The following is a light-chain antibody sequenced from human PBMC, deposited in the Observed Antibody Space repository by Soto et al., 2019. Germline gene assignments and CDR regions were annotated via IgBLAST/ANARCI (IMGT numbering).Light chain of an antibody. J-gene: IGKJ4*01. Sequence: EIVLTQSPATLSLSPGERATLSCRASQSVSSYLAWYQQKPGQAPRLLIYDASNRATGIPARFSGSGSGTDFTLHISSLEPEDFAVYYCQQRSNWPGTFGGGTKVEIK. V-gene: IGKV3-11*01. CDR3: QQRSNWPGT. CDR2: DAS. CDR1: QSVSSY.